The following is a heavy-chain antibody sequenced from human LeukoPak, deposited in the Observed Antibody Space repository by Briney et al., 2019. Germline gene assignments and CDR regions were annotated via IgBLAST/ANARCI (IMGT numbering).Heavy chain of an antibody. D-gene: IGHD3-22*01. CDR1: GYTFTGYY. Sequence: ASVKVSCKASGYTFTGYYIHWVRQAPGQGLEWMGWINPNSGGTNYAQKFQGRVTMTRDTSISTAYMELSRLRSDDTAVYYCARFGYYDSSGYSDWGQGTLVTVSS. V-gene: IGHV1-2*02. CDR2: INPNSGGT. J-gene: IGHJ4*02. CDR3: ARFGYYDSSGYSD.